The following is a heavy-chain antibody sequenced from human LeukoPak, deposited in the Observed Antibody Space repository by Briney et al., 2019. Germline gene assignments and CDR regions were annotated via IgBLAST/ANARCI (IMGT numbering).Heavy chain of an antibody. CDR1: GGSISSYY. J-gene: IGHJ5*02. D-gene: IGHD3-3*01. CDR2: IYYSGST. Sequence: SETLSLTCTVSGGSISSYYWSWIRQPPGKGLEWIGYIYYSGSTNYNPSLKSRVTISVDTSKNQFSLKLSSVTAADTAVYYCAXXXXXXFGGPHVWFDPWGQGTLVTVSS. V-gene: IGHV4-59*01. CDR3: AXXXXXXFGGPHVWFDP.